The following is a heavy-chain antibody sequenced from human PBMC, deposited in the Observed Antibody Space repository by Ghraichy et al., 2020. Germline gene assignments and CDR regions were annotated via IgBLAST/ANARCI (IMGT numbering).Heavy chain of an antibody. CDR3: AKFLLGSYWYFDL. J-gene: IGHJ2*01. CDR2: INTSGTSI. V-gene: IGHV3-23*01. Sequence: GGSLRLSCAASGFTFSSYYMTWVRQAPGKGLEWVSAINTSGTSIYYADSVKGQFTISRDNSKNTLYLPVNSLRAEDTAVYYCAKFLLGSYWYFDLWGRGTLVTVSS. CDR1: GFTFSSYY. D-gene: IGHD3-16*01.